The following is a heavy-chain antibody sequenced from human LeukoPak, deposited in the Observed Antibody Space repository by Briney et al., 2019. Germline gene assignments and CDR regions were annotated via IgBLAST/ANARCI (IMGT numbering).Heavy chain of an antibody. V-gene: IGHV1-2*02. Sequence: GASVKVSCKASGYTFTGYYMHWVRHAPGQGLEWMGCINPNSGGTNYAQKFQGRVTMTRDTSISTAYMELSRLRSDDTAVYYCARDSVLDFWSGYYSDDFDYWGQGTLVTVSS. CDR2: INPNSGGT. D-gene: IGHD3-3*01. CDR3: ARDSVLDFWSGYYSDDFDY. CDR1: GYTFTGYY. J-gene: IGHJ4*02.